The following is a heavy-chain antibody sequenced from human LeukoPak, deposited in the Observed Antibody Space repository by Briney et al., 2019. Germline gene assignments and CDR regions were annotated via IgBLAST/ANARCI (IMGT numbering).Heavy chain of an antibody. D-gene: IGHD6-13*01. Sequence: SETLSLTCTVSGGSINSRSYYWGWIRQPPGKGLEWIGSIYYTGTTNYNPSLKSRVTISADTSKNHFSLKPTSVAAADTAMYYCARRKYSSSWTYYYGMDVWGQGTTVTVSS. CDR1: GGSINSRSYY. CDR2: IYYTGTT. CDR3: ARRKYSSSWTYYYGMDV. V-gene: IGHV4-39*02. J-gene: IGHJ6*02.